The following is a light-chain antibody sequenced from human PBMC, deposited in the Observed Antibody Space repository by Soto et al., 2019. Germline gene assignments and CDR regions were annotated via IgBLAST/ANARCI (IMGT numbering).Light chain of an antibody. CDR3: SSFTRSGTYV. J-gene: IGLJ1*01. CDR1: SSDVGAYNF. CDR2: DVS. V-gene: IGLV2-14*03. Sequence: QSVLTQTASVSGSPGQSITISCTGTSSDVGAYNFVSWYQQHPGKAPKLMIYDVSNRPSGVSNRFSGSKSGNTASLTISGLQAEDEAAYYCSSFTRSGTYVFGTGTKVTVL.